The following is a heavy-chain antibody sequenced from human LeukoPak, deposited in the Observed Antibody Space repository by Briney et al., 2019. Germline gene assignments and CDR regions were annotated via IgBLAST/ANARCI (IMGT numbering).Heavy chain of an antibody. CDR1: GFTFSSYA. D-gene: IGHD3-22*01. Sequence: GGSLRLSCAASGFTFSSYAMSWVRQAPGKGLEWVPAISGSGGSTYYADSVKGRFTISRDNSKNTLYLQMNSLRAEDTAVYYCAKVFQDVAYFYERSGFLNGGQGPLVTVPP. CDR2: ISGSGGST. V-gene: IGHV3-23*01. CDR3: AKVFQDVAYFYERSGFLN. J-gene: IGHJ4*02.